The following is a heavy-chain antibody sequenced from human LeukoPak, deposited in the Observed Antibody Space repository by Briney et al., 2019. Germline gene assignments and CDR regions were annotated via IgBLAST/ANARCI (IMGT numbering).Heavy chain of an antibody. V-gene: IGHV3-11*01. CDR2: ICSSGSTI. CDR3: ARDSSGWYADNWFDP. CDR1: GFTFSDYY. J-gene: IGHJ5*02. D-gene: IGHD6-19*01. Sequence: GGSLRLSCAASGFTFSDYYMSWLRAGPGKALVDGSYICSSGSTIYYADSVKGRFTISRDNAKNSLYLQMNSLRAEDTAVYYCARDSSGWYADNWFDPWGQGTLVTVSS.